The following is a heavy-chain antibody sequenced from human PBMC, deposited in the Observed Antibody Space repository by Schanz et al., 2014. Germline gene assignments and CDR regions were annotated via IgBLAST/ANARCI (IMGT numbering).Heavy chain of an antibody. Sequence: QVQLQESGPGLVKPSQTLSLTCTVSGDSISSGGYYWSWIRQHPGKGLEWIGYISYSGVTYYNPSLKSRVTISMHTSKNQFSLKLSSVTAADTAVYYCARDRGHGDLPGDIWGQGTMXTVSS. J-gene: IGHJ3*02. CDR1: GDSISSGGYY. D-gene: IGHD4-17*01. CDR2: ISYSGVT. V-gene: IGHV4-31*03. CDR3: ARDRGHGDLPGDI.